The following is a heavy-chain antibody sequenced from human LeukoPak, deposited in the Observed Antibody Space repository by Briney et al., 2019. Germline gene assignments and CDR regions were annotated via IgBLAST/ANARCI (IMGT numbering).Heavy chain of an antibody. J-gene: IGHJ4*01. CDR2: INSGGTNI. V-gene: IGHV3-11*04. CDR1: GFRFSDYF. CDR3: ATSRVFDY. Sequence: TGGFLRLSCEASGFRFSDYFMNWIRQAPGKGLEWLSYINSGGTNILYAESVKGRFTISRDNAKQTLYLEMNSLTVEDTATYYCATSRVFDYWGHGTLVTVSS.